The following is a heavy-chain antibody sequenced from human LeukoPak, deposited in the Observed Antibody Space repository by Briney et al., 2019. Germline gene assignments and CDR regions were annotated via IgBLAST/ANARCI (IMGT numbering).Heavy chain of an antibody. CDR1: GFTFSNAW. V-gene: IGHV3-15*01. Sequence: GGSLRLSCAASGFTFSNAWMSWVRQAPGKGLEGFGRIKSKTDGGTTDYAAPVKGRFTISRDDSKNTLYLQMNSLKTEDTAVYYCTTANWNAYYYYYGMDVWGQGTTVTVSS. J-gene: IGHJ6*02. CDR3: TTANWNAYYYYYGMDV. CDR2: IKSKTDGGTT. D-gene: IGHD1-1*01.